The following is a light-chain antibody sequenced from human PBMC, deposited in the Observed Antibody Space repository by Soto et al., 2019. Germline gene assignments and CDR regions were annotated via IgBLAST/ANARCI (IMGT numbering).Light chain of an antibody. V-gene: IGKV3-15*01. CDR3: QQYNNWPLT. Sequence: EIVMTQSPVTLSVSPGERATLSCRASQSVGSNLAWYQQKPGQAPRLIIYIASTRATGIPARFSGSGSGPEFTLTISSLQSEDFAVYFCQQYNNWPLTFGPGTKVDIK. CDR1: QSVGSN. J-gene: IGKJ3*01. CDR2: IAS.